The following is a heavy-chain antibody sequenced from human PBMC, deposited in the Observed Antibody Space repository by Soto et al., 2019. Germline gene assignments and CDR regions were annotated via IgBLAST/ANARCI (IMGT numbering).Heavy chain of an antibody. CDR3: ARGLFSGVRGVIPYYYYYGMDV. V-gene: IGHV4-34*01. CDR2: INHSGST. J-gene: IGHJ6*02. D-gene: IGHD3-10*01. Sequence: QVQLQQWGARLLKPSETLSLTCAVYGGSFSGYYWSWIRQPPEKGLERIGEINHSGSTNYNPSLKSRVTISVDTSKKQFFLKLSSLTAADTAVCYSARGLFSGVRGVIPYYYYYGMDVWGQGTTVTVSS. CDR1: GGSFSGYY.